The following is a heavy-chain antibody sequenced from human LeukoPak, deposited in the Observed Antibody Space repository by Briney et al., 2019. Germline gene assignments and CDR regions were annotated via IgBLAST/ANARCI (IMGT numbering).Heavy chain of an antibody. CDR2: ISGSGGST. Sequence: GGSLRLSCAASGFTFSNYGMSWVRQAPGKGLEWVSGISGSGGSTYYADSVKGRFTISRDNSKNTLFLQMNSLRPEDTAVYYCARDLKTAMDYFDYWGQGTLVTVSS. CDR1: GFTFSNYG. V-gene: IGHV3-23*01. CDR3: ARDLKTAMDYFDY. J-gene: IGHJ4*02. D-gene: IGHD2-2*01.